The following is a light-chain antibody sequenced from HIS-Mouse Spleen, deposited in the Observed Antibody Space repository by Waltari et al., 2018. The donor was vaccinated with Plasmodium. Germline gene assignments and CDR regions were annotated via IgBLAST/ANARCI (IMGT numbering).Light chain of an antibody. CDR1: QSVSSSY. CDR3: QQYGSSGT. CDR2: GAS. V-gene: IGKV3-20*01. Sequence: DIVLTQSPGTLSLSPGERATLSCRASQSVSSSYLAWYQQKPGQAPRLLIDGASSRATGITDRFSGSGSGTDFILTISRLEPEEFAVYYCQQYGSSGTFGQGTKVEIK. J-gene: IGKJ1*01.